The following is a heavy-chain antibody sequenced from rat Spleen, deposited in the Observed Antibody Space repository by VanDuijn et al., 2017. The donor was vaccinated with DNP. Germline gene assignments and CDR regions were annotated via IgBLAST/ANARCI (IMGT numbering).Heavy chain of an antibody. Sequence: QVQLEESGPGLVQPSQTLSLTCTVDGFSLTSTSVHWVRQPPGKGLEWMGVIWNNGGTRYNSVLKSRLSISKDTSKSQVFLKMNSLQTEDTATYYCARSPESSYIYFPWAYWGQGTLVTVSS. J-gene: IGHJ3*01. CDR2: IWNNGGT. D-gene: IGHD1-2*01. CDR1: GFSLTSTS. V-gene: IGHV2-41*01. CDR3: ARSPESSYIYFPWAY.